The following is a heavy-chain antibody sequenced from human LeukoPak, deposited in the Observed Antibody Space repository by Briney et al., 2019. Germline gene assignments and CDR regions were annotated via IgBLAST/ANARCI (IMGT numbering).Heavy chain of an antibody. CDR1: GGSISSGGYS. J-gene: IGHJ4*02. CDR3: ASGGYSYGFDY. CDR2: IYHNGNT. V-gene: IGHV4-30-2*01. Sequence: SQTLSLTCAVSGGSISSGGYSWSWIRQPPGKGLEWIGYIYHNGNTYYSPSLKSRVPISVDRSKNQLSLKLSSVTAADTAMYYCASGGYSYGFDYWGQGTLVTVSS. D-gene: IGHD5-18*01.